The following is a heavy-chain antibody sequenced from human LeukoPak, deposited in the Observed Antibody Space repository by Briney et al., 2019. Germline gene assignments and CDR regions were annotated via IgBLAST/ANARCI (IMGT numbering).Heavy chain of an antibody. CDR3: AKRLMYSNGWYYFDY. Sequence: GGSLRLSCAASGFTFSSYAMSWVRQAPGKGLEWVSGISGSGGSTYYADSVKGRFTISRDNSKNTLYLQMNSLRAEDTAVYYCAKRLMYSNGWYYFDYWGQGTLVTVPS. V-gene: IGHV3-23*01. J-gene: IGHJ4*02. CDR1: GFTFSSYA. D-gene: IGHD6-19*01. CDR2: ISGSGGST.